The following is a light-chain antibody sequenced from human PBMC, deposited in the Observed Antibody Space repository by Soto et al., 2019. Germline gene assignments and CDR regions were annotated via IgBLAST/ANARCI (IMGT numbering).Light chain of an antibody. CDR3: QQYNNWPPWT. J-gene: IGKJ1*01. V-gene: IGKV3-15*01. CDR2: GAS. CDR1: QSVGTN. Sequence: EIVMTQSPATLSVSPGERAILSCRASQSVGTNLAWYQQKPGQAPRLLIYGASTRAIGIPARFSGSGSGTEFTLTIGSLQSEDFVVYYCQQYNNWPPWTFGQGTKVEF.